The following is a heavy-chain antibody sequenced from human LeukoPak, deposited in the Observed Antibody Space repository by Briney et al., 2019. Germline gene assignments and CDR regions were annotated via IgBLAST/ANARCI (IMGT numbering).Heavy chain of an antibody. V-gene: IGHV3-30*04. Sequence: GRSLRLSCAASGVTFSSYAMHWVRQAPGKGQEWVAVISYDGSNKYYADSVKGRFTISRDNSKNTLYLQMNSLRAEDTAVYYCARPKNTEQQLVNWFDPWGQGTLVTVSS. CDR3: ARPKNTEQQLVNWFDP. J-gene: IGHJ5*02. D-gene: IGHD6-13*01. CDR1: GVTFSSYA. CDR2: ISYDGSNK.